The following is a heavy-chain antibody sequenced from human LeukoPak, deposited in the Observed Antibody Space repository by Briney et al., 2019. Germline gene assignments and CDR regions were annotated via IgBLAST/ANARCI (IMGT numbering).Heavy chain of an antibody. CDR3: ARDLVGATSPSAFDI. Sequence: ASVKVSCKASGYTFTSYYIHWVRQAPGQGLEWMGIINPSGGSTSYPQKFQGRVTMTRDTSTSTVYMELSSLRSEDTAVYYCARDLVGATSPSAFDIWGQGTMVTVSS. D-gene: IGHD1-26*01. V-gene: IGHV1-46*01. J-gene: IGHJ3*02. CDR2: INPSGGST. CDR1: GYTFTSYY.